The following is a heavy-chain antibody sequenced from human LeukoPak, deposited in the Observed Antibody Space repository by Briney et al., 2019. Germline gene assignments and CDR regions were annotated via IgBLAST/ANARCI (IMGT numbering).Heavy chain of an antibody. Sequence: SVKVSCKASGGTFSTYAISWVRQAPGQGLEWMGGIIPIFGTANYAQKFQGRVTITTDESTSTAYMELSSLRSEDTAVYYCAKDSFREATTYSFYYYMDVWGKGTTVTVSS. D-gene: IGHD1-26*01. V-gene: IGHV1-69*05. CDR3: AKDSFREATTYSFYYYMDV. CDR2: IIPIFGTA. J-gene: IGHJ6*03. CDR1: GGTFSTYA.